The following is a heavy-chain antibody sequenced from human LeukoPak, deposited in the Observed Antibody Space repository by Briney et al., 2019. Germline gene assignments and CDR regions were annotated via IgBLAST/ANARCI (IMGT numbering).Heavy chain of an antibody. CDR3: ARVEDWNYWFDP. D-gene: IGHD1-7*01. CDR2: INPNSGGT. Sequence: ASVKVSCRASGYTFTGYYMHWVRQAPGQGLEWMGWINPNSGGTNYAQKFQGRVTTTRDTSISTAYMELSRLRSDDTAVYYCARVEDWNYWFDPWGQGTLVTVSS. V-gene: IGHV1-2*02. J-gene: IGHJ5*02. CDR1: GYTFTGYY.